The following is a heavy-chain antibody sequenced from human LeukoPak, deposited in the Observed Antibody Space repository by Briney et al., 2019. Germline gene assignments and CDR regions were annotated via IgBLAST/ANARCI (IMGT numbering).Heavy chain of an antibody. V-gene: IGHV3-30*04. CDR2: VSSDGRNQ. J-gene: IGHJ4*02. CDR1: GFFFSTYA. CDR3: ARDSMIRGRPTNHFDR. Sequence: PGGSLRLSCAASGFFFSTYAMHWVRQAPGKGLEWVAVVSSDGRNQYYTDSVKGRFTISRDNSKNTLYLQMNSLSTEDTGVYCYARDSMIRGRPTNHFDRWGQGTLVTVSS. D-gene: IGHD3-10*01.